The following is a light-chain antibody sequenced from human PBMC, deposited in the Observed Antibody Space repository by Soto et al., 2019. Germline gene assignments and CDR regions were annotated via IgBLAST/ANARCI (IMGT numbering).Light chain of an antibody. V-gene: IGKV2-30*01. J-gene: IGKJ1*01. CDR2: MVS. Sequence: DVVLTQSPPSLPVTLGQPASISCRSSQSLVYRDGNTHLNRIQQRPGQSPRRLIYMVSTRDSGVPDRFSGRGSGTDFTLTISGVESEDVGVYYFMQGTHWPPTFGQGTKVEIK. CDR3: MQGTHWPPT. CDR1: QSLVYRDGNTH.